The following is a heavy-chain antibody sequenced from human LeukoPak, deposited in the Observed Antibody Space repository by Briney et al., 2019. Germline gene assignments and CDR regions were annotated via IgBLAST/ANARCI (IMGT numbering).Heavy chain of an antibody. V-gene: IGHV4-34*01. CDR1: GGSFSGYY. CDR2: INHSGST. Sequence: KTSETLSLTCAVYGGSFSGYYWSWIRQPPGKGLEWLGEINHSGSTNYNPSLKSRVTISVDTSKNQFSLKLSSVTAADTAVYYCARGPYYDFWSGYSKYYFDYWGQGTLVTVSS. D-gene: IGHD3-3*01. CDR3: ARGPYYDFWSGYSKYYFDY. J-gene: IGHJ4*02.